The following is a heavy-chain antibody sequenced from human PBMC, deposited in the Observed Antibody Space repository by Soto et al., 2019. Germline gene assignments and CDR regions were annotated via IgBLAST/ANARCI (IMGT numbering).Heavy chain of an antibody. V-gene: IGHV4-34*01. Sequence: SEILCLPCAVDEGSFSGYYWSWIRQPPGKGLEWIGEINHSGSTNYNPSLKSRVTISVDTSKNQFSLKLSSVTAADTAVYYCARAISDFWSGYYNWFDPWGQGTLVTVSS. CDR2: INHSGST. CDR3: ARAISDFWSGYYNWFDP. J-gene: IGHJ5*02. D-gene: IGHD3-3*01. CDR1: EGSFSGYY.